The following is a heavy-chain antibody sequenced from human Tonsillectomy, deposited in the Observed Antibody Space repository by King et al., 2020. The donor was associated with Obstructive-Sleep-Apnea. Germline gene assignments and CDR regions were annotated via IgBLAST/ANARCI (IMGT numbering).Heavy chain of an antibody. J-gene: IGHJ4*02. CDR2: ISYDGSNK. V-gene: IGHV3-30*18. CDR1: GFTFSSYG. CDR3: AKIRGPTGVLRYFDWLQGGWDYFDY. Sequence: VQLVESGGGVVQPGRSLRLSCAASGFTFSSYGMHWVRQAPGKGLEWVAVISYDGSNKYYADSVKGRFTISRDNSKNTLYLQMNSLRAEDTAVYYCAKIRGPTGVLRYFDWLQGGWDYFDYWGQGTLVTVSS. D-gene: IGHD3-9*01.